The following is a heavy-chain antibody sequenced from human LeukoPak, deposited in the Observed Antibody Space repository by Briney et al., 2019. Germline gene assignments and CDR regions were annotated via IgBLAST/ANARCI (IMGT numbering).Heavy chain of an antibody. D-gene: IGHD6-13*01. V-gene: IGHV3-23*01. CDR2: VSGSGSST. CDR1: GFIFSSHA. CDR3: AKSRVSSWGAIDY. Sequence: GGSLRLSCAASGFIFSSHAMNWVRQAPGKGLEWVSGVSGSGSSTFYADSVKGRFTISRDNSKNILYLQMSSLRVEDTAVYYCAKSRVSSWGAIDYWGQGTLLTVSS. J-gene: IGHJ4*02.